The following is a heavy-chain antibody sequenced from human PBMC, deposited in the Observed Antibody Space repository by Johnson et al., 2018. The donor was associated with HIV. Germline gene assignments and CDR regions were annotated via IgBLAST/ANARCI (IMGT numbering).Heavy chain of an antibody. CDR1: GFSFSDYY. Sequence: QVQLVESGGDLVKPGGSLRLSCAASGFSFSDYYMSWIRQAPGKGLQWVSYISSSGSTIYYADSVKGRFTISRDNAKNSLYLQMNSLRAEDTAVYYCARGSDPFGGVIVNGAFDIWGQGTMVTVSS. J-gene: IGHJ3*02. V-gene: IGHV3-11*04. CDR3: ARGSDPFGGVIVNGAFDI. CDR2: ISSSGSTI. D-gene: IGHD3-16*02.